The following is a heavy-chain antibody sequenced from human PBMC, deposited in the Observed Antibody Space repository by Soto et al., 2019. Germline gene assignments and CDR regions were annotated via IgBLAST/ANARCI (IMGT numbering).Heavy chain of an antibody. D-gene: IGHD3-10*01. CDR3: ARDWLVRGGFDY. CDR2: ISSSSSYI. CDR1: GFTFSSYS. J-gene: IGHJ4*02. V-gene: IGHV3-21*01. Sequence: EVQLVESRGGLVKPGGSLRLSCAASGFTFSSYSMNWVRHAPGKGLEWVSSISSSSSYIYYADSVKGRFTISRDNAKNSLYLQMNSLRAEDTAVYYCARDWLVRGGFDYWGQGTLVTVSS.